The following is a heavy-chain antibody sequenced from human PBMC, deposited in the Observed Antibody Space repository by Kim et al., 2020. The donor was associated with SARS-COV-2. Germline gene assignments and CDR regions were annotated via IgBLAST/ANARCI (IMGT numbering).Heavy chain of an antibody. CDR3: ASGPPDRAAAPQH. D-gene: IGHD6-13*01. V-gene: IGHV4-59*13. Sequence: SETLSLTCTVSGGSISSYYWSWIRQPPGKGLEWIGYIYYSGRTNYNPSLKSRVTMSVDTSKNQFSLKLSAVTAADTAVYYCASGPPDRAAAPQHWGQGTLVTVSS. CDR2: IYYSGRT. J-gene: IGHJ4*02. CDR1: GGSISSYY.